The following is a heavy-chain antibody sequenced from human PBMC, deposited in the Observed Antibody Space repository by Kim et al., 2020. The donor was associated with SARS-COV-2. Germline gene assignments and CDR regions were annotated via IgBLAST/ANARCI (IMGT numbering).Heavy chain of an antibody. V-gene: IGHV3-21*01. Sequence: GGSLRLSCAASGFTFSSYSMNWVRQAPGKGLEWVSSISSSSSYIYYADSVKGRFTISRDNAKNSLYLQMNSLRAEDTAVYYCARVGDSYGYGAWGQGTLVTVSS. CDR1: GFTFSSYS. CDR2: ISSSSSYI. D-gene: IGHD5-18*01. J-gene: IGHJ5*02. CDR3: ARVGDSYGYGA.